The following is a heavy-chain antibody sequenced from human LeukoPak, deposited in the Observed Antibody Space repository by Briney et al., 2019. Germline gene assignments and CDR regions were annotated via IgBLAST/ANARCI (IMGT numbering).Heavy chain of an antibody. CDR2: IWYDENNK. V-gene: IGHV3-30*02. J-gene: IGHJ3*02. CDR3: AKDTAYCGGDCFDAFDI. CDR1: GFTFSSYG. Sequence: GGSLRLSCAASGFTFSSYGMHWVRQTPGKGLEWVAVIWYDENNKYYADSVKGRLTISRDNSKNTLYLQMNSLRAEDTAVYYCAKDTAYCGGDCFDAFDIWGQGTMVTVSS. D-gene: IGHD2-21*02.